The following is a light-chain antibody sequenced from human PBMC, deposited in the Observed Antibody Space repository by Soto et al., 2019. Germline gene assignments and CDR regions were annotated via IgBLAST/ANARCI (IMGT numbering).Light chain of an antibody. CDR2: GNI. CDR3: QSYDSTLSGVV. J-gene: IGLJ3*02. V-gene: IGLV1-40*01. CDR1: SSNIGAGYE. Sequence: QAVVTQPPSVSGAPGQRVTISCTGSSSNIGAGYEVHWYQQLPGTAPRLLIYGNIYRPSGVPDRCSGSKSGTSVSLAITGLQAEDEADYHCQSYDSTLSGVVFGGGTQLTVL.